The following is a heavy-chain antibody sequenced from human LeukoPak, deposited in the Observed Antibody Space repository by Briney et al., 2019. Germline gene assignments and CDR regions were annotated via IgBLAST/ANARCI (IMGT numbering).Heavy chain of an antibody. J-gene: IGHJ5*02. CDR2: IYYTGSV. D-gene: IGHD3-10*01. V-gene: IGHV4-59*08. Sequence: SETLSLTCTVSGGSISSYYWSWIRQTPGKGLEWIGYIYYTGSVNYNPSLKSRVTMFVDTSKNQLSLKITSVTAADTAVYYCARHYQRWFGEFQMMKWFDPWGQGTLVTVSS. CDR3: ARHYQRWFGEFQMMKWFDP. CDR1: GGSISSYY.